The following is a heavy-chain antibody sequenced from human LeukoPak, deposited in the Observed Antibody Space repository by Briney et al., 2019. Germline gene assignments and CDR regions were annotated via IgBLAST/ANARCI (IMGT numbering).Heavy chain of an antibody. D-gene: IGHD2-2*01. J-gene: IGHJ4*02. CDR2: ISGSGGST. CDR1: GFTFSSYA. CDR3: AKDRNAGTSYFDY. Sequence: GGSLRLSCAASGFTFSSYAMSWVRQAPGKGLEWVSAISGSGGSTYYADSVKGWFTFSRDNSKNTLYLQMNSLRAEDTAVYYCAKDRNAGTSYFDYWGQGTLVTVSS. V-gene: IGHV3-23*01.